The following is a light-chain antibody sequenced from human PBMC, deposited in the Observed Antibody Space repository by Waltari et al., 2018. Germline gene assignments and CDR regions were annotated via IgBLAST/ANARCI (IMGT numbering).Light chain of an antibody. CDR3: QVWESSSDQGV. J-gene: IGLJ3*02. V-gene: IGLV3-21*02. CDR2: DST. Sequence: VLTQPLSMSMTPGQTARMTCWGSNLGGKSVHWYQQRPGQAPVLVVHDSTDRPSGIPERFSGSISANTAVLTISRVEVVDEADYYCQVWESSSDQGVFGRGTKLTVL. CDR1: NLGGKS.